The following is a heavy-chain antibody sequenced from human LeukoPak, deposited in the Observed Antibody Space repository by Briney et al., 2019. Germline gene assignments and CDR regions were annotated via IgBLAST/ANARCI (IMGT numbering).Heavy chain of an antibody. CDR2: IYYSGST. CDR1: GGSISSGGYY. Sequence: SQTLSLTCTVSGGSISSGGYYWSWIRQHPGKGLEWIGYIYYSGSTYYHPSLKSRVTISVDASKNQFSVKLSSVTAADTAVYYCARDRPIAAAGYYYYYGMDVWGQGTTVTVSS. CDR3: ARDRPIAAAGYYYYYGMDV. J-gene: IGHJ6*02. V-gene: IGHV4-31*03. D-gene: IGHD6-13*01.